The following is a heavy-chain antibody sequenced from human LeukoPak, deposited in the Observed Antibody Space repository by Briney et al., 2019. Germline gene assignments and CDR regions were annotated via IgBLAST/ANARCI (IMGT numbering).Heavy chain of an antibody. CDR1: GGSITSYY. Sequence: SETLSHTCTVSGGSITSYYWSWIRQPPGKGLEWIGYIYYSGSTNYNPSLKSRVTISVDTSKNQFSLKLSSVTAADTAVYYCARGGYQLQDAFDIWGQGTMVTVSS. CDR2: IYYSGST. D-gene: IGHD2-2*01. J-gene: IGHJ3*02. V-gene: IGHV4-59*01. CDR3: ARGGYQLQDAFDI.